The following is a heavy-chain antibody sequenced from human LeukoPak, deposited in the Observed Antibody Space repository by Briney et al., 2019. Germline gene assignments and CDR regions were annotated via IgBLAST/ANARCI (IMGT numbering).Heavy chain of an antibody. V-gene: IGHV1-2*02. CDR1: GYTFTGYY. CDR3: ARDRITMVRAVNHTPNWFDP. J-gene: IGHJ5*02. D-gene: IGHD3-10*01. Sequence: ASVKVSCKASGYTFTGYYMHWVRQAPGQGLEWMGWINLNSGGTNYAQKFQGRVTMTRDTSISTAYMKLSRLTSDDTAVYYCARDRITMVRAVNHTPNWFDPWGQGTLVTVSS. CDR2: INLNSGGT.